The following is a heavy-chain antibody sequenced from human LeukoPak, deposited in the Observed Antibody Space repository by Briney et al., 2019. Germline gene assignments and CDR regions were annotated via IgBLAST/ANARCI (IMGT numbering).Heavy chain of an antibody. CDR3: ARGQTYYDFWSGHSNDAFDI. D-gene: IGHD3-3*01. CDR2: INPNSGGT. V-gene: IGHV1-2*02. J-gene: IGHJ3*02. CDR1: GYTFTGYY. Sequence: ASVKVSCKASGYTFTGYYMHWVRQAPGQGLEWMGWINPNSGGTYYAQKFQGRVTMTRDTSISTAYMELSRLRSDDTAVYYCARGQTYYDFWSGHSNDAFDIWGQGTMVTVSS.